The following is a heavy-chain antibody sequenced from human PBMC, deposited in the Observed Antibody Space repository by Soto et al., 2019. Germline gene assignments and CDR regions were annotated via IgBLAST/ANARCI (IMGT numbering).Heavy chain of an antibody. J-gene: IGHJ5*02. CDR2: IYYSGST. D-gene: IGHD3-10*01. V-gene: IGHV4-39*01. CDR1: GDSISSSSYY. CDR3: ARHGSGSYHNNWFDP. Sequence: SETLSLTCTVSGDSISSSSYYWGWIRQPPGKGLEWIGSIYYSGSTYYNPSLKSRVTISVDTSKNQFSLKLSSVTAADTAVYYCARHGSGSYHNNWFDPWSQGTLVTVSS.